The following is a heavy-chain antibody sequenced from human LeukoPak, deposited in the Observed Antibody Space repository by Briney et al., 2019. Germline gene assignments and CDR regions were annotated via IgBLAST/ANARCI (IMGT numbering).Heavy chain of an antibody. J-gene: IGHJ4*02. CDR2: IKQDGSEK. CDR1: GFTFSSYW. V-gene: IGHV3-7*01. Sequence: GGSLRLSCAASGFTFSSYWMSWVRQAPGKGLEWVANIKQDGSEKYYVDSVKGRFTISRDNAKNSLYLQMNSLRAEDTAVYYCARADSSGYYYPNYFDYWGQGTLVTVSS. D-gene: IGHD3-22*01. CDR3: ARADSSGYYYPNYFDY.